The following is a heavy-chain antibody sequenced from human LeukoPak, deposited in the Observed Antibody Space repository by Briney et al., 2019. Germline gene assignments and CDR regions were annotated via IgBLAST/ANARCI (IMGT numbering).Heavy chain of an antibody. D-gene: IGHD4-11*01. V-gene: IGHV3-7*05. CDR1: GFIFSSYW. CDR3: ARLTVIYSDCYFDL. J-gene: IGHJ2*01. Sequence: PWGSLRLSCAASGFIFSSYWMSWVRQAPGKGLEWVANINQDGSEKYYVDSVKGRFTISRDNAKNSLYLQMNSLRAEDTAVYYCARLTVIYSDCYFDLWGRGTLVAV. CDR2: INQDGSEK.